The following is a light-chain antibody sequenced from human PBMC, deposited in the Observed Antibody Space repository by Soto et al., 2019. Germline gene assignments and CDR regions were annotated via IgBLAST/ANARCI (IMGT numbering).Light chain of an antibody. CDR2: DAS. V-gene: IGKV1-5*01. Sequence: DIQMTQSPSTLSGSVGDRVTITCRASQTISSWLAWYQQKPGEAPKLLIYDASALPRGVPSRFSGSGSGTKFTLTTASLQPEDFATYYCQQANSFPLTFGGGTKVDIK. CDR1: QTISSW. CDR3: QQANSFPLT. J-gene: IGKJ4*01.